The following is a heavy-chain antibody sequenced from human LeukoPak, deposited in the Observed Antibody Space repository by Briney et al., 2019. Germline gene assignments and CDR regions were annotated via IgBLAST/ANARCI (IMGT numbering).Heavy chain of an antibody. CDR2: ISGSGGST. V-gene: IGHV3-23*01. D-gene: IGHD3-3*01. J-gene: IGHJ4*02. CDR3: AKGIAALFWSGYSIDY. Sequence: GGSLRLSCAASGFTFSSYAMSWVRQAPGKGLEWVSAISGSGGSTYYADSVKGRFTISRDNSKNTLYLQMNSLRAEDTAVYYCAKGIAALFWSGYSIDYWGQGTLVTVSS. CDR1: GFTFSSYA.